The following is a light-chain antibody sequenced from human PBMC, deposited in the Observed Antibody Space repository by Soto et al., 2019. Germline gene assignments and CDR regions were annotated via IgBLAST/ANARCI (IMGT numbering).Light chain of an antibody. Sequence: QSALTQPRSVSGSPGQSVTISCTGPSIDGGGSNYVSWYQQHPGKAPKLMIYDVSERPSGVPDRFSGSKSGNTASLTISGLQAEDEADYYCCSYAVTFYVFGTGTKVTVL. CDR1: SIDGGGSNY. J-gene: IGLJ1*01. V-gene: IGLV2-11*01. CDR3: CSYAVTFYV. CDR2: DVS.